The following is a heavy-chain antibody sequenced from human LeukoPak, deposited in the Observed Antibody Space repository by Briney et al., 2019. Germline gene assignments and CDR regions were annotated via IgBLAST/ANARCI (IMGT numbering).Heavy chain of an antibody. CDR1: GFTFSSHS. D-gene: IGHD6-13*01. CDR2: ISSSSSYI. CDR3: ARVSHYSSSCFDY. V-gene: IGHV3-21*01. Sequence: AGGSLRLSCAASGFTFSSHSMNWVRQAPGKGLEWVSSISSSSSYIYYADSVKGRFTISRDNAKNSLYLQMNSPRAEDTAVYYCARVSHYSSSCFDYWGQGTLVTVSS. J-gene: IGHJ4*02.